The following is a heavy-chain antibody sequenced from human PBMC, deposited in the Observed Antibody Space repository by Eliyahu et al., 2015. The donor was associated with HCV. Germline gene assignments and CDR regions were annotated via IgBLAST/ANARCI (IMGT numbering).Heavy chain of an antibody. CDR1: GGSIXXYY. CDR3: ASGGGGIAVTGTGGWFDP. Sequence: QVQLQESGPGLVKPSETLSLTCPVSGGSIXXYYWSWIRQPPGKGLEWIGYIHYXGSTNYNPSLKSRVTISIDTSKNQFSLNLTSVTAADTAIYYCASGGGGIAVTGTGGWFDPWGQGTLVTVSS. CDR2: IHYXGST. J-gene: IGHJ5*02. V-gene: IGHV4-59*01. D-gene: IGHD6-19*01.